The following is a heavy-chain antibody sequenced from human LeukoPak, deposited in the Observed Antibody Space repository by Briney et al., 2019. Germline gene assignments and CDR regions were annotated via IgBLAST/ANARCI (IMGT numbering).Heavy chain of an antibody. CDR3: ARDGSSWANWFDP. V-gene: IGHV3-21*01. J-gene: IGHJ5*02. CDR1: GFTFSSYN. D-gene: IGHD6-13*01. CDR2: ISRSNNYI. Sequence: GGSLRLSCAASGFTFSSYNMNWVRQAPGKGLEWVSSISRSNNYIYYADSVRGRFTISRDNAKNSLYLQMNSLRAEDTAVYYCARDGSSWANWFDPWGQGTLVTFSS.